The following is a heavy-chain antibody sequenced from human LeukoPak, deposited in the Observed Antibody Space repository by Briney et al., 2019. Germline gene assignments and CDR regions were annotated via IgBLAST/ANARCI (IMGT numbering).Heavy chain of an antibody. V-gene: IGHV3-23*01. CDR2: ISGSGGST. J-gene: IGHJ4*02. CDR3: ARGGHYGDYVPLG. Sequence: GGSRGPSGPASEFTLTANAIGWAGQPPGKGWKWVSAISGSGGSTYYADSVKGRFTISRDNSKNTLYLQMNSLRAEDTAVYYCARGGHYGDYVPLGWGQGTLVTVSS. D-gene: IGHD4-17*01. CDR1: EFTLTANA.